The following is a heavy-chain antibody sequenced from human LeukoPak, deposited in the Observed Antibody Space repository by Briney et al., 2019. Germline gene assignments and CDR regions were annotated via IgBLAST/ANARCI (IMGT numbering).Heavy chain of an antibody. D-gene: IGHD1-1*01. V-gene: IGHV3-13*01. Sequence: GGSLRLSCAASGFTFSSFDMHWVRQPTGRGLEWVSTIGTASDTYYPGSVEGRSTLSRDNAKNSLYLQMNSLTAGDTAVYYCARGPPRGKYYYMDVWGKGTTVTVSS. CDR3: ARGPPRGKYYYMDV. CDR2: IGTASDT. CDR1: GFTFSSFD. J-gene: IGHJ6*03.